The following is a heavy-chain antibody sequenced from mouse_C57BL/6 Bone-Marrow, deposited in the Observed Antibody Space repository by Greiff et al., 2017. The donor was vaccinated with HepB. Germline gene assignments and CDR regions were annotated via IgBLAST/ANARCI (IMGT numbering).Heavy chain of an antibody. J-gene: IGHJ4*01. CDR2: SRNKANDYTT. CDR3: ARDGPGAMDY. CDR1: GFTFSDFY. Sequence: EVMLVESGGGLVQSGRSLRLSCATSGFTFSDFYMEWVRQAPGKGLEWIAASRNKANDYTTEYSASVKGRFIVSRDTPQSILYLQMNALRAEDTAIDYCARDGPGAMDYWGQGTSVTVSS. D-gene: IGHD4-1*01. V-gene: IGHV7-1*01.